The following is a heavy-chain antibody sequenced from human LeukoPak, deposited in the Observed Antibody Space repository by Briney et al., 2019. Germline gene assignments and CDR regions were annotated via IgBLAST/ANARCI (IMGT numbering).Heavy chain of an antibody. Sequence: ASVEVSCKVSGYTLTELSMHWVRQAPGKGLEWMGGFDPEDGETIYAQKFQGRVTMTEDTSTDTAYMELSSLRSEDTAVYYCATVPRITIFVVVQYNWFDPWGQGTLVTVSS. V-gene: IGHV1-24*01. D-gene: IGHD3-3*01. CDR1: GYTLTELS. CDR3: ATVPRITIFVVVQYNWFDP. CDR2: FDPEDGET. J-gene: IGHJ5*02.